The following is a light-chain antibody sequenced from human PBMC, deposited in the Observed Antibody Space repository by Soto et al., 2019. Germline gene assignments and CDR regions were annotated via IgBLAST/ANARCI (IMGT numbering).Light chain of an antibody. CDR1: SSDIGVYNY. V-gene: IGLV2-14*01. CDR3: PSFTTTNIWV. Sequence: QSVLTQPASVSGSPGQSITISFTGTSSDIGVYNYVSWYQQHPGKAPKLVICEVSTRPSGVSSRFSGSKSGNTAPLTISGLRSEYEADYYCPSFTTTNIWVFVGGTKVTVL. CDR2: EVS. J-gene: IGLJ3*02.